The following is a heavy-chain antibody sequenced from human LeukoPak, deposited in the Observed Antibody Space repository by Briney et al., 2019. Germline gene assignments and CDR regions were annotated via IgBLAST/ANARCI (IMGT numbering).Heavy chain of an antibody. V-gene: IGHV1-69*13. CDR3: ARGVGSYYYDSSGYL. Sequence: ASVKVPCKASGGTFSSYAISWVRQAPGQGLEWMGGIIPIFGTANYAQKFQGRVTITADESTSTAYMELSSLRSEDTAVYYCARGVGSYYYDSSGYLWGQGTLVTVSS. CDR1: GGTFSSYA. D-gene: IGHD3-22*01. J-gene: IGHJ4*02. CDR2: IIPIFGTA.